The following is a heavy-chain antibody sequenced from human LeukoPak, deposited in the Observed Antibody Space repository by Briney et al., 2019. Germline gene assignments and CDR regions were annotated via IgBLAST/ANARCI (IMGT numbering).Heavy chain of an antibody. J-gene: IGHJ4*02. Sequence: GGSLRLSCAASGFTFSSYGMHWVRQAPGKGLEWVAVISYDGSNKYYADSVKGRLTISRDNSKNTLYLQMNSLRAEDTAVYYCAKGELSSGYFDYWGQGTLVTVSS. D-gene: IGHD6-19*01. V-gene: IGHV3-30*18. CDR2: ISYDGSNK. CDR1: GFTFSSYG. CDR3: AKGELSSGYFDY.